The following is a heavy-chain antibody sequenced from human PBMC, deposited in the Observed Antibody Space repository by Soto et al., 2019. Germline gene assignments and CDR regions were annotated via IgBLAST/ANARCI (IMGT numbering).Heavy chain of an antibody. J-gene: IGHJ6*03. V-gene: IGHV4-39*01. Sequence: QLQLQESGPGLVKPSETLSLTCTVSGGSISSSSYYWGWIRQPPGKGLEWIGSIYYSGSTYYNPSLKSRVTISVDTSKNQFSLKLSSVTAADTAVYYCARQNIRGVMYYYYYYMDVWGKGTTVTVSS. CDR1: GGSISSSSYY. D-gene: IGHD3-10*01. CDR3: ARQNIRGVMYYYYYYMDV. CDR2: IYYSGST.